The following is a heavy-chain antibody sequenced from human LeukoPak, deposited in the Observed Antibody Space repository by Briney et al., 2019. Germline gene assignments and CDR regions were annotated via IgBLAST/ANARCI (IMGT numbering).Heavy chain of an antibody. Sequence: SETLSLTCTVSGGSISSSSYYWGWIRQPPGKGLEWIGSIYYSGSTYYNPSLKSRVTISVDTSKNQFSLKLSSVTAADTAVYYCARVRSSGYYPTYYYYYGMDVWGQGTTVTVSS. J-gene: IGHJ6*02. V-gene: IGHV4-39*07. D-gene: IGHD3-22*01. CDR2: IYYSGST. CDR3: ARVRSSGYYPTYYYYYGMDV. CDR1: GGSISSSSYY.